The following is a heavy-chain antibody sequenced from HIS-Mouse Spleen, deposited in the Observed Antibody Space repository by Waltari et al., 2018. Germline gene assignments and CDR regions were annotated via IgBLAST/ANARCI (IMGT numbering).Heavy chain of an antibody. D-gene: IGHD6-6*01. V-gene: IGHV1-2*02. CDR3: ASSLGGQLVLWFDP. CDR2: VNPNRGGQ. CDR1: GYTFTGYY. Sequence: QVQLVQSGAEVKKPGASVKVSCKASGYTFTGYYMHWVRRAPGQGLEWGRLVNPNRGGQNEEQKWHERVTMTRDTSISTAYMELGRRGSDDTAVYYCASSLGGQLVLWFDPWGQGTLVTVSS. J-gene: IGHJ5*02.